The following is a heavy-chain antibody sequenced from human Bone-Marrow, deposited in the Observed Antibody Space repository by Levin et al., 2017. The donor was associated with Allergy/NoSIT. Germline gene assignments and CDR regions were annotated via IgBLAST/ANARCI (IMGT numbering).Heavy chain of an antibody. D-gene: IGHD1-26*01. V-gene: IGHV4-30-4*01. Sequence: SETLSLTCTVSGDSISISHYFWSWIRQPPGTGLEWIGYISHSGTTSYNPSLQSRVNILVDTSRNQFSLSVNSMTATDTAVYYCARVGIDWYFDIWGRGTLVTVSS. J-gene: IGHJ2*01. CDR1: GDSISISHYF. CDR2: ISHSGTT. CDR3: ARVGIDWYFDI.